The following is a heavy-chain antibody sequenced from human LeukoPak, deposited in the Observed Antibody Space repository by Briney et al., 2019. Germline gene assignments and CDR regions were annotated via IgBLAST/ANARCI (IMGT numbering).Heavy chain of an antibody. D-gene: IGHD1-26*01. CDR3: ARQDSKVGAYTGPYYFDY. Sequence: SETLSLTCTVSGGSISGYYWSWIRQPAGKGLEWIGRIYTSGTTRDNPSLKSRVTMSVDMSKNQVSLKVSSVTAADTAVYYCARQDSKVGAYTGPYYFDYWGQGTLVTVSS. CDR1: GGSISGYY. CDR2: IYTSGTT. J-gene: IGHJ4*02. V-gene: IGHV4-4*07.